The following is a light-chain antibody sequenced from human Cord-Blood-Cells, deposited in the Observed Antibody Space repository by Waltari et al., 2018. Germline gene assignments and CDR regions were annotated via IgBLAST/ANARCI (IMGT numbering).Light chain of an antibody. Sequence: SSELTQDPAVSVALGQTVRITCQGASLSSYYASWYQQKPGQAPVLVIYGKNNRPSVIPDRFSGSSSGNTASLTITGAQAEDEADYYCNSRDSSGNHNWVFGGGTKLTVL. CDR1: SLSSYY. V-gene: IGLV3-19*01. J-gene: IGLJ3*02. CDR3: NSRDSSGNHNWV. CDR2: GKN.